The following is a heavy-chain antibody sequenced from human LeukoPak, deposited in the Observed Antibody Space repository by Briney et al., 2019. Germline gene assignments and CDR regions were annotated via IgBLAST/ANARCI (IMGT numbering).Heavy chain of an antibody. V-gene: IGHV1-2*02. CDR1: GYTLTGYF. CDR2: INPNSGDT. CDR3: ARDGPSMVPDYDY. D-gene: IGHD3-10*01. J-gene: IGHJ4*02. Sequence: ASVKVSSKASGYTLTGYFLHWVRQAPGQGLEWMGWINPNSGDTGNAEKFRGRVTMTRDTTISTAYMELSRLRSDDTAVYYCARDGPSMVPDYDYWGQGTLVTVSS.